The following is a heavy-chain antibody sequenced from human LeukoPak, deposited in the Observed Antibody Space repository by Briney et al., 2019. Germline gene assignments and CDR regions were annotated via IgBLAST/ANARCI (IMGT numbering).Heavy chain of an antibody. Sequence: HPSETLSLTCAVYGGSFSGYHWSWIRQPPGKGLEWIGEINHSGSTNYNPSLKSRVTISVDTSKNQFSLKLSSVTAADTAVYYCARDLVLNANVLRYFDWVPPHSYYYGMDVWGQGTTVTVSS. CDR3: ARDLVLNANVLRYFDWVPPHSYYYGMDV. V-gene: IGHV4-34*01. CDR1: GGSFSGYH. D-gene: IGHD3-9*01. J-gene: IGHJ6*02. CDR2: INHSGST.